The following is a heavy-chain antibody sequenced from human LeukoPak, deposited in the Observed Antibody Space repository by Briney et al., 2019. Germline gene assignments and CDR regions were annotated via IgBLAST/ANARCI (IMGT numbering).Heavy chain of an antibody. J-gene: IGHJ3*02. CDR2: IYTSGST. CDR3: ATNRAGTYDRPFDI. CDR1: GGSISSYY. D-gene: IGHD1-26*01. V-gene: IGHV4-4*07. Sequence: SETLSLTCTVSGGSISSYYWSWIRQPAGKGLEWIGRIYTSGSTNYNPSLKSRVTMSVDTSKNQFSLKLSSVTATDTAVYFCATNRAGTYDRPFDIWGQGTMVTVSS.